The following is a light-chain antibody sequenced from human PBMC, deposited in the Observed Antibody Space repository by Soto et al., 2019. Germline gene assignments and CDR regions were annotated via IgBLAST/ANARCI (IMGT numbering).Light chain of an antibody. Sequence: DIQLTQSPSSLSASVGDRVTIPCRASQSISSYLNWYQQKPGKATKLLIYDASSLESGVPSRFSGSGSGTEFTLTISSLQPEDFASYYCQQYNSYSTFGQGTKVDIK. J-gene: IGKJ1*01. V-gene: IGKV1-5*01. CDR3: QQYNSYST. CDR1: QSISSY. CDR2: DAS.